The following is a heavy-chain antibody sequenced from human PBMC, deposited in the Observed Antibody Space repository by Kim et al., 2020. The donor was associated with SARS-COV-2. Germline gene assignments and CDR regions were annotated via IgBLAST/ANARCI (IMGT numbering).Heavy chain of an antibody. CDR1: GYTFTSYA. Sequence: ASVKVSCKASGYTFTSYAMHWVRQAPGQRLEWMGWINAGNGNTKYSQKFQGRVTITRDTSASTAYMELSSLRSEDTAVYYCVRDPGSSSSQAIQYYFDYWGQGTLVTVSS. CDR3: VRDPGSSSSQAIQYYFDY. V-gene: IGHV1-3*01. D-gene: IGHD6-13*01. J-gene: IGHJ4*02. CDR2: INAGNGNT.